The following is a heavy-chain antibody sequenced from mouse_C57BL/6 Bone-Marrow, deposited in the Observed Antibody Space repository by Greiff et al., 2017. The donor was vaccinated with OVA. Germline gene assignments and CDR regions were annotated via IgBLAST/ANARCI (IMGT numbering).Heavy chain of an antibody. J-gene: IGHJ2*01. D-gene: IGHD2-4*01. Sequence: EVKLEESGGGLVKPGGSLKLSCAASGFTFSSYAMSWVRQTPEKRLEWVATISDGGSYTYYPDNVKGRFTISRDNAKNNLYLQMSHLKSEDTAMYYCARGYDSDYWGQGTTLTVSS. CDR3: ARGYDSDY. CDR2: ISDGGSYT. CDR1: GFTFSSYA. V-gene: IGHV5-4*03.